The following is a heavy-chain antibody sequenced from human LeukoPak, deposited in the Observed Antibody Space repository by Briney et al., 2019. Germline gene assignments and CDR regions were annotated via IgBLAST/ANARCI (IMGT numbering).Heavy chain of an antibody. D-gene: IGHD6-19*01. CDR2: ISGSGGST. V-gene: IGHV3-23*01. CDR3: AKGAQWLVPQTHFDY. Sequence: GGSLRLSCAASGFTFSTYWMTWVRQAPGKGLEWVSAISGSGGSTYYADSVKGRFTISRDNSKNTLYLQMNSLRAEDTAVYYCAKGAQWLVPQTHFDYWGQGTLVTVSS. CDR1: GFTFSTYW. J-gene: IGHJ4*02.